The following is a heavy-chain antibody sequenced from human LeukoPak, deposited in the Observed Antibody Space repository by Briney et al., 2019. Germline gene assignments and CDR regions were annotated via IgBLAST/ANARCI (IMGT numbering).Heavy chain of an antibody. CDR1: GYTFTSYY. D-gene: IGHD2-15*01. Sequence: ASVKVFCKASGYTFTSYYMHWVRQPPGQGLEWMGIINPSGGSTSYAQKFQGRVTMTRDTSTSTVYMELSSLRSEDTAVYYCARFCSGGSCYRDAPDYYYYGMDVWGQGTTVTVSS. J-gene: IGHJ6*02. CDR3: ARFCSGGSCYRDAPDYYYYGMDV. V-gene: IGHV1-46*01. CDR2: INPSGGST.